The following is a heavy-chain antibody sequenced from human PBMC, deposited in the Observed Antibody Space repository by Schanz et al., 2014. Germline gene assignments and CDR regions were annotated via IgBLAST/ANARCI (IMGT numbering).Heavy chain of an antibody. J-gene: IGHJ4*02. D-gene: IGHD3-9*01. CDR2: IYHSGNT. Sequence: QVQLQESGPGLVKPSGTLSLTCAVSGGSISSSDWWSWVRQPPGKGLEWIGEIYHSGNTNYNASLKCRVPITVDKSKNHFSRRVGSVPAADTAVYYCARQFYDILTGYWFPYYFDYWGQGTLVTVSS. CDR3: ARQFYDILTGYWFPYYFDY. CDR1: GGSISSSDW. V-gene: IGHV4-4*02.